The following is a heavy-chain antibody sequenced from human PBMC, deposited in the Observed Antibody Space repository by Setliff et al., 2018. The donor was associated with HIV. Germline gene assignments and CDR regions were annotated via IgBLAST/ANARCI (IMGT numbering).Heavy chain of an antibody. CDR3: ARERSALLWKNWFDP. V-gene: IGHV1-2*02. Sequence: ASVKVSCKTSGYTFDAKYIHWARQAPGQGLEWMGWINPNSGGTNYARKFQGRVTMTRDTSISTAYMELNSLRSDDTAVYYCARERSALLWKNWFDPWGQGTLVTVSS. CDR2: INPNSGGT. CDR1: GYTFDAKY. J-gene: IGHJ5*02. D-gene: IGHD3-10*01.